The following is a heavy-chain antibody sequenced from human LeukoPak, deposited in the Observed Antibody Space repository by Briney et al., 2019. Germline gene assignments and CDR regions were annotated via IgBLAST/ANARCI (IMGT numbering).Heavy chain of an antibody. V-gene: IGHV4-4*09. CDR2: IYTSGST. Sequence: SETLSFTCTVSGGSISGYYWSWIRQPPGKGLEWIGYIYTSGSTNYNPSLKSRVTISVDTSKNQFSLKLSSVTAADTAVYYCARLGYYDSSVDYWGQGTLVTVSS. CDR3: ARLGYYDSSVDY. D-gene: IGHD3-22*01. CDR1: GGSISGYY. J-gene: IGHJ4*02.